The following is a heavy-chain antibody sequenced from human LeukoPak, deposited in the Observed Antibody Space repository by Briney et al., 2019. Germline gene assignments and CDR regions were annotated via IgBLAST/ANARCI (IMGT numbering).Heavy chain of an antibody. V-gene: IGHV3-30*02. D-gene: IGHD2-21*01. Sequence: PGGSLKLSCEASGITFSNSGMHWVCQAPGKGLEWVAYIGHDGRNKFYTESVGGRFTISGDNSMKMAYLQMNSLRTEDTAIYFCAKDGDWTFDIWGQGTMVTVSS. CDR3: AKDGDWTFDI. J-gene: IGHJ3*02. CDR2: IGHDGRNK. CDR1: GITFSNSG.